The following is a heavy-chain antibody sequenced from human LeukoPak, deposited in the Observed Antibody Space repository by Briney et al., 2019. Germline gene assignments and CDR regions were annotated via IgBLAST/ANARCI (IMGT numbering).Heavy chain of an antibody. D-gene: IGHD2-15*01. J-gene: IGHJ4*02. CDR2: IYYSGST. CDR1: GGSISSYY. V-gene: IGHV4-59*01. Sequence: PSETLSLTCTVSGGSISSYYWGWIRQPPGKGLEWIGYIYYSGSTNYNPSLKSRVTISVDTSENQFSLKLSSVTAADTAVYYCARDAYCSGGTCYRYFDYWGQGTLVTVSS. CDR3: ARDAYCSGGTCYRYFDY.